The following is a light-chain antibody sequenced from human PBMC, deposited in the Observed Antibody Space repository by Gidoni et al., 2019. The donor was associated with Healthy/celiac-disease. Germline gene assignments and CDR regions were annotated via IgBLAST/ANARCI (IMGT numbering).Light chain of an antibody. CDR1: QSVSSY. Sequence: EIVLTPSPATLSLSPGERATLSCTASQSVSSYLAWYQQKPGQAPSLLIYDASNMATGIPARFSGSGSGTDFTLTISSLEPEDFAVYYCQQRSNWPLFXGXTKVEIK. CDR2: DAS. J-gene: IGKJ4*01. V-gene: IGKV3-11*01. CDR3: QQRSNWPL.